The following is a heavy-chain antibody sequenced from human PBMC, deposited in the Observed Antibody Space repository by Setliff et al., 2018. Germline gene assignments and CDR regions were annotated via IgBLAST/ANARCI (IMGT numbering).Heavy chain of an antibody. Sequence: PSETLSLTCAVSGYSISSGYYWGWIRQPPGKGLEWIGSIYHSGSTYYNPSLKSRVTISVDTSKNQFSLKLSSVTAADMAVYYCARLWRRIQQIDYWGQGTLVTVSS. CDR2: IYHSGST. V-gene: IGHV4-38-2*01. J-gene: IGHJ4*02. D-gene: IGHD3-10*01. CDR3: ARLWRRIQQIDY. CDR1: GYSISSGYY.